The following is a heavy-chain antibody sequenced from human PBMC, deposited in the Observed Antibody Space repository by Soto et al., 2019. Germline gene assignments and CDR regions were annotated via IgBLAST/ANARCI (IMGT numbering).Heavy chain of an antibody. CDR1: GFTFSSYG. D-gene: IGHD1-26*01. Sequence: QVQLVESGGGVVQPGRSLKVSCAASGFTFSSYGMHWVRQAPGKGLEWVAVIWYDGSDKYYADSVKGRFTISRDNSNNTLYLQMNSLRADDTAIYFCARDRVGAADYWRQGTLVTVSS. J-gene: IGHJ4*02. V-gene: IGHV3-33*01. CDR2: IWYDGSDK. CDR3: ARDRVGAADY.